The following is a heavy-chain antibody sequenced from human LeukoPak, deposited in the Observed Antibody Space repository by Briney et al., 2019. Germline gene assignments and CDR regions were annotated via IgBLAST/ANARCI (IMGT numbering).Heavy chain of an antibody. J-gene: IGHJ4*02. CDR1: GFTFNSYG. CDR3: AREHTTVTSLLDY. Sequence: GGSLRLSCAASGFTFNSYGIHWVRQAPGKGLEWVAVIWYDGNNKYYADSVKGRFTNSRDSSKNTMYLQMNSLRAEDTAVYYCAREHTTVTSLLDYWGQGTLVTVSS. D-gene: IGHD4-17*01. V-gene: IGHV3-33*01. CDR2: IWYDGNNK.